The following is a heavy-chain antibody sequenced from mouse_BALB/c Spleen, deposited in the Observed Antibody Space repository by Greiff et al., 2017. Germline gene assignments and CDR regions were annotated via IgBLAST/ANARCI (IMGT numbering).Heavy chain of an antibody. CDR1: GFTFSSYA. CDR2: ISSGGSYT. J-gene: IGHJ3*01. Sequence: DVKLVESGGGLVKPGGSLKLSCAASGFTFSSYAMSWVRQSPEKRLEWVAEISSGGSYTYYPDTVTGRFTISRDNAKNTLYLEMSSLRSEDTAMYYCARDRYGRGTFAYWGQGTLVTVSA. CDR3: ARDRYGRGTFAY. D-gene: IGHD2-1*01. V-gene: IGHV5-9-4*01.